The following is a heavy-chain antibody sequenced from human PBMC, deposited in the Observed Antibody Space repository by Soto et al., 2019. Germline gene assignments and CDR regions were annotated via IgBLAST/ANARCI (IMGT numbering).Heavy chain of an antibody. J-gene: IGHJ4*02. CDR1: GCSISSYH. V-gene: IGHV4-59*01. CDR3: ARSYSGTFYRYDN. D-gene: IGHD1-26*01. CDR2: VFYTGST. Sequence: XETLSLTCTVSGCSISSYHWSWIRQSPGKGLEWIGYVFYTGSTKYNPALKRQVTISVDTSKNQFSLKLSSVSAADTGLYYCARSYSGTFYRYDNWGQGILVTVSS.